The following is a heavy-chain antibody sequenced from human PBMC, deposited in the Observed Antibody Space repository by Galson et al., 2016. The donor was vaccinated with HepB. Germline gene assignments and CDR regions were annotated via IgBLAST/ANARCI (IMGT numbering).Heavy chain of an antibody. CDR1: GGSFSGYY. CDR2: INHSGSS. J-gene: IGHJ6*02. Sequence: SETLSLTCAVYGGSFSGYYWNWIRQPPGKGLEWIGKINHSGSSNYNPSLKSRVTISVDTSKSQFSLELTSVTAADTAVYYCARGKSVRVVGYYYYYGMDVWGQGTTVTVS. V-gene: IGHV4-34*01. D-gene: IGHD3-10*02. CDR3: ARGKSVRVVGYYYYYGMDV.